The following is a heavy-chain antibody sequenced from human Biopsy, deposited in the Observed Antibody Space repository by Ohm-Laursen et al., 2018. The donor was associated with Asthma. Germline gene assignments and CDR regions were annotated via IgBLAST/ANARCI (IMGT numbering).Heavy chain of an antibody. CDR1: GITFSTYG. CDR3: ARKIAARGGMGV. CDR2: IWYDGRRK. D-gene: IGHD6-6*01. V-gene: IGHV3-33*01. Sequence: SLRLSCTASGITFSTYGMHWVRQAPGKGLEWVSFIWYDGRRKTYADSVKGRFTISRDNSKNTLYLQMNSLRAEDTAVYYCARKIAARGGMGVWGQGTTVTVSS. J-gene: IGHJ6*02.